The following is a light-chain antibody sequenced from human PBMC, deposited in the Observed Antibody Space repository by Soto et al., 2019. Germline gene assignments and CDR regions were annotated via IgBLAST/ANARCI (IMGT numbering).Light chain of an antibody. CDR3: QQFDSSRVYS. V-gene: IGKV3-20*01. CDR2: GGS. CDR1: QSVTSTY. Sequence: EIVLTQSPVTLSLSPGERATLSCRASQSVTSTYLAWYQQKPGQSPRLIIYGGSTRASGFPDRFRGGGCGTDFTLTISRLEPEDSAVYYCHCQQFDSSRVYSFGQGTKLEI. J-gene: IGKJ2*03.